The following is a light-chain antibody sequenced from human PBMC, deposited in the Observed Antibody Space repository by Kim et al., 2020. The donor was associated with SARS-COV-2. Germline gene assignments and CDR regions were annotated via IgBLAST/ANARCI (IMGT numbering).Light chain of an antibody. CDR2: DVS. CDR3: NSYTSSSTSWV. Sequence: QSALTQPASVSGSSGQSITISCTGTSSDVGGYNYVHWYQQHPGKAPKLMIYDVSKRLSGVSNRFSGSKSGNTASLTIAGLQAEDEADYYCNSYTSSSTSWVFGGGSQRTGL. J-gene: IGLJ3*02. V-gene: IGLV2-14*01. CDR1: SSDVGGYNY.